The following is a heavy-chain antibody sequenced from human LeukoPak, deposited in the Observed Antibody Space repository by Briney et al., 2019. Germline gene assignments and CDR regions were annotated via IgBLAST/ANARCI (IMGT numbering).Heavy chain of an antibody. D-gene: IGHD3-10*01. CDR3: ARDRTRLLWSPFDP. CDR1: GYTFNSHG. J-gene: IGHJ5*02. Sequence: ASVKVSCKASGYTFNSHGITWVRQAPGQGLEWMGWISAYNGNANYAQKLQGRVTMTTDTSTSTAYMELRSLRSDDTAVYYCARDRTRLLWSPFDPWGQGTLVTVSS. CDR2: ISAYNGNA. V-gene: IGHV1-18*01.